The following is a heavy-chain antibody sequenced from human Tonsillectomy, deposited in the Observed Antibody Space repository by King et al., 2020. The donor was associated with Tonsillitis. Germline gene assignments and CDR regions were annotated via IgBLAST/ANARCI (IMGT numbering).Heavy chain of an antibody. D-gene: IGHD3-9*01. V-gene: IGHV1-18*04. CDR2: INTYNGYT. CDR1: GYTFISYS. Sequence: VQLVQSGAEVKKPGASVKVSCKASGYTFISYSITWVRQAPEQGLEWMGWINTYNGYTNSAQKFQGRVTMTTDTSTSTAYMELRSLRSDDTAVYYCARDLSSSGDFEWLVPFDYWGQGTLVSVSS. CDR3: ARDLSSSGDFEWLVPFDY. J-gene: IGHJ4*02.